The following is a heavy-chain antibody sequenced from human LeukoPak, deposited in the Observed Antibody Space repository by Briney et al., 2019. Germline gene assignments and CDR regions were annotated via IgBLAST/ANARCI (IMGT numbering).Heavy chain of an antibody. CDR2: IYYSGST. J-gene: IGHJ6*02. D-gene: IGHD5-18*01. Sequence: SETLSLTCTVSGGSISSGGYYWSWIRQHPGKGLEWIGYIYYSGSTYYNPSLKSRVTISVDTPKNQFSLKLSSVTAADTAVYYCARLATAMAHLTPYYYGMDVWGQGTTVTVSS. CDR3: ARLATAMAHLTPYYYGMDV. V-gene: IGHV4-31*03. CDR1: GGSISSGGYY.